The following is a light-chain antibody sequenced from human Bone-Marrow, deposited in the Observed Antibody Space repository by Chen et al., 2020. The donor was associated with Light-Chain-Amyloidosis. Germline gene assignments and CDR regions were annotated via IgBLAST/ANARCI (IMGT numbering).Light chain of an antibody. Sequence: QSLLTQPPSVSGAPGQRVTISCTGSSSNIGAEYDVHWYQQLPGIAPKLLIYGNHNRPSGVPDRLSGSKSGTSASLAITGLQAEDEAEYDGQSYDLSLYGAVFGRGTRVTVL. J-gene: IGLJ2*01. V-gene: IGLV1-40*01. CDR1: SSNIGAEYD. CDR3: QSYDLSLYGAV. CDR2: GNH.